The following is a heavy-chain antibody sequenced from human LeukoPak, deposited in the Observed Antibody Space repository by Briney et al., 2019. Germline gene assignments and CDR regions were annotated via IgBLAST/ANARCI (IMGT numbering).Heavy chain of an antibody. CDR2: IYYSGST. CDR3: ARMVRQQLFN. Sequence: PSETLSLTCTVSGGSISSYYWSWIRQPPGKGLEWIGYIYYSGSTNYNPSLKSRVTISVDTSKNQFSLKLSSVTAADTAVYYCARMVRQQLFNWGQGTLVTVSS. V-gene: IGHV4-59*08. J-gene: IGHJ4*02. D-gene: IGHD6-13*01. CDR1: GGSISSYY.